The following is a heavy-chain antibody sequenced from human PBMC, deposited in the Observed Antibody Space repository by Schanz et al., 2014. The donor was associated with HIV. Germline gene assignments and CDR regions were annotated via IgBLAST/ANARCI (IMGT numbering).Heavy chain of an antibody. CDR2: ISWNSGSI. CDR3: AKGPYGGNSYYFEY. CDR1: GLTFDDYA. J-gene: IGHJ4*02. V-gene: IGHV3-9*01. D-gene: IGHD2-21*02. Sequence: EVQLVESGGGVVQPGRSLRLSCAAFGLTFDDYAMHWVRQVPGKGLEWVSTISWNSGSIGYADSVKGRFTISRDNAKNSLYLHINSLRVEDTALYYCAKGPYGGNSYYFEYWGQGTLVTVSS.